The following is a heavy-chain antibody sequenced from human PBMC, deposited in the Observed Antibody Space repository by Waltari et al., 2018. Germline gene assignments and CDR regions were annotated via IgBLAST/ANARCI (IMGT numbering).Heavy chain of an antibody. V-gene: IGHV3-74*01. Sequence: EVQLVESGGGLVQPGGSLRLSCEVSGFTFVTYWMHWVRQVPGKGLVGVARINSDGSTINYADSVKGRFTISRDNAKNTVYLQMNSLRVEDTAVYFCARVRLAHYDYFGFDVWGQGTTVTVSS. CDR3: ARVRLAHYDYFGFDV. CDR1: GFTFVTYW. D-gene: IGHD6-6*01. CDR2: INSDGSTI. J-gene: IGHJ6*02.